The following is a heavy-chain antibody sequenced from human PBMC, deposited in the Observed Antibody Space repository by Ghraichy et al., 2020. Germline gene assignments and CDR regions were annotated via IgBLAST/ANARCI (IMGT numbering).Heavy chain of an antibody. CDR1: GFTFSSYS. Sequence: GGSLRLSCTASGFTFSSYSMNWVRQAPGAGLEWVAYISGSSRTTYYADSVKGRFTISRDNAQDSVYLQMNSLRVDDTAVYYCASEDLLGPHFDCWGQGTLVTVSS. J-gene: IGHJ4*02. V-gene: IGHV3-48*01. D-gene: IGHD7-27*01. CDR2: ISGSSRTT. CDR3: ASEDLLGPHFDC.